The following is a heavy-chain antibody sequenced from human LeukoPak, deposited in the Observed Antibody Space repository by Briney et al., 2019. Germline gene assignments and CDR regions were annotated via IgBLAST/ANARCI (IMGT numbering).Heavy chain of an antibody. CDR1: GGTFSSYA. CDR3: ASGTMVRGVIIDY. V-gene: IGHV1-69*04. J-gene: IGHJ4*02. CDR2: IIPILGIA. D-gene: IGHD3-10*01. Sequence: SVKVSCKASGGTFSSYAISWVRQAPGQGLEWMGRIIPILGIANYAQKFQGRVTITADKSTCTAYMELSSLRSEDTAVYYCASGTMVRGVIIDYWGQGTLVTVSS.